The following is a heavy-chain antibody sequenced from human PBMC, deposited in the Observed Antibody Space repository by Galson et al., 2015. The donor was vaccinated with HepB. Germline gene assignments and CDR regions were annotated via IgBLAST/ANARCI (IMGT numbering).Heavy chain of an antibody. J-gene: IGHJ4*02. Sequence: PALVTPTQTLTPPCTFSGFSLSTSGVGVGWIRQPPGKALEWLALIYWNDDKRYSPSLKTRLTITKDTSKNQVVLTITNMDPVDTGTYYCAHSRKLGMNFDYWGQGTLVTVSS. D-gene: IGHD7-27*01. CDR3: AHSRKLGMNFDY. CDR2: IYWNDDK. CDR1: GFSLSTSGVG. V-gene: IGHV2-5*01.